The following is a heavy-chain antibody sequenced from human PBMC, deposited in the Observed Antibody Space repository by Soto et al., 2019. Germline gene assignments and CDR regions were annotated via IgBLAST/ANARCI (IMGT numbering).Heavy chain of an antibody. D-gene: IGHD2-2*01. CDR2: IYYSGNT. CDR1: GGSISSGGSY. CDR3: VRYCSTTNCLFDY. Sequence: SETLSLTYTVSGGSISSGGSYWGWIRQPPGKGLEGIGYIYYSGNTYFNPSPRSRVTLSVDTSQNQLSLKLSSVTAAATAVYYCVRYCSTTNCLFDYWGKGTLVTASS. V-gene: IGHV4-30-4*01. J-gene: IGHJ4*02.